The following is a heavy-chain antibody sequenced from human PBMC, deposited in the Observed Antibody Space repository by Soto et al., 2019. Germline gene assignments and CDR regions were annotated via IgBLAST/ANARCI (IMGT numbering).Heavy chain of an antibody. Sequence: PSETVSLTCTVSGGSISPYLWSWVRQPPGKGLEWIGYISYSGGTHYNPSLQSRVTISVDTSKNQFSLRVSAVTAADTAVYYCARHVAMGGTVFDFWGRGTLVTVSS. V-gene: IGHV4-59*08. J-gene: IGHJ4*02. CDR2: ISYSGGT. D-gene: IGHD6-19*01. CDR3: ARHVAMGGTVFDF. CDR1: GGSISPYL.